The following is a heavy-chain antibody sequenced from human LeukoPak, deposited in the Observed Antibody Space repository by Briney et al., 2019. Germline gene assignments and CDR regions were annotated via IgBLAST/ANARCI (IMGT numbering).Heavy chain of an antibody. CDR3: ARQYYHTSGIFHVGAYDL. CDR1: GVSISSYY. V-gene: IGHV4-59*01. Sequence: SETLSLTCTVSGVSISSYYWSWIRESPGKGLEWVGCVYNSGSANYNPSLKSRVTILVDTSKNRFSLKLSSVTAADTAMYYCARQYYHTSGIFHVGAYDLWGQGTLVTVSS. CDR2: VYNSGSA. D-gene: IGHD3-10*01. J-gene: IGHJ4*02.